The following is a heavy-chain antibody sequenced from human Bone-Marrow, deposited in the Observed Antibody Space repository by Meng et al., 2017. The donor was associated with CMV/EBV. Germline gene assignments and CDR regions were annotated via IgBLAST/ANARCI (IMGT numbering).Heavy chain of an antibody. CDR1: GYTFTSYG. Sequence: ASVKVSCKASGYTFTSYGISWVRQAPGQGLEWMGWISAYNGNTNYAQKLQGRVTMTTDTSTSTAYMELRCLRSDDTAVYYCARDAPGGPAEDTSNWFDPWGQGTLVTVSS. CDR3: ARDAPGGPAEDTSNWFDP. V-gene: IGHV1-18*01. D-gene: IGHD2-2*01. J-gene: IGHJ5*02. CDR2: ISAYNGNT.